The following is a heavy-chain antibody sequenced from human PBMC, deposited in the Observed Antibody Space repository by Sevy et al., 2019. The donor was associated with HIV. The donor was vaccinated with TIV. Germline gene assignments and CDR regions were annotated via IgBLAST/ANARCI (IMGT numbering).Heavy chain of an antibody. CDR3: SATREYYSDSYGYFDY. J-gene: IGHJ4*02. D-gene: IGHD3-22*01. CDR1: GHTLTDLS. V-gene: IGHV1-24*01. CDR2: FDPEDGER. Sequence: ASVKVSCKASGHTLTDLSMHWVRQAPGKGFEWIGRFDPEDGERTYAQKFQGRVTMTKDTSTDTAYMELSSLRSEDTAVYYCSATREYYSDSYGYFDYWGQGTLVTVSS.